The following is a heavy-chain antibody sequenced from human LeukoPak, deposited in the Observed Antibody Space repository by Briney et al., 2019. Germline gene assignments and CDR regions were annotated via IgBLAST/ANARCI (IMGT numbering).Heavy chain of an antibody. CDR3: ARDVSKAAAGDY. Sequence: GGSLRLSCAASGFTVSSNYMSWVRQAPGKGLEWVSVIYSGGSTYYADSVKGRFTISRDNSKNTLYLQMNSLRAEDTAVYYCARDVSKAAAGDYWGQGTLVTVSS. D-gene: IGHD6-13*01. J-gene: IGHJ4*02. CDR2: IYSGGST. V-gene: IGHV3-53*01. CDR1: GFTVSSNY.